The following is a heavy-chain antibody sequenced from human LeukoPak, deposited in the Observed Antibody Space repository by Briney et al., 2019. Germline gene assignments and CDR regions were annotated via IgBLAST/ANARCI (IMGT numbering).Heavy chain of an antibody. D-gene: IGHD3-16*02. Sequence: SETLSLTCSVSGGSINSYWWSWIRQPAGKGLEFIGRIYTTGMTNYNPSLRSRVSMSVDTSKNQFSLELRSVTAADTAVYFCARAGYTISSYRFDYWGQGALVTVSS. CDR3: ARAGYTISSYRFDY. CDR2: IYTTGMT. V-gene: IGHV4-4*07. CDR1: GGSINSYW. J-gene: IGHJ4*02.